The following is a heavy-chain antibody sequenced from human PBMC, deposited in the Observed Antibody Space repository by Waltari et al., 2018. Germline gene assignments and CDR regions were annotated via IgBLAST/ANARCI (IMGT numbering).Heavy chain of an antibody. CDR2: IIPIFGTA. J-gene: IGHJ3*02. V-gene: IGHV1-69*08. D-gene: IGHD2-15*01. CDR1: GGTFSSYA. CDR3: ARDQRDCSGGSCYSQGAFDI. Sequence: QVQLVQSGAEVKKPGSSVKVSCKASGGTFSSYAISWVRQAPGQGLEWMGRIIPIFGTANYAQKFQGRVTITADKSTSTAYMELSSLRSEDTAVYYCARDQRDCSGGSCYSQGAFDIWGQGTMVTVSS.